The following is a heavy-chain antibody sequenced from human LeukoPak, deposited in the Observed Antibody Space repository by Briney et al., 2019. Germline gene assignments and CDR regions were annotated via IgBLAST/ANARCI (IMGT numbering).Heavy chain of an antibody. CDR2: INHSGST. D-gene: IGHD6-13*01. V-gene: IGHV4-34*01. CDR3: ARWGWQQLVPFDY. Sequence: SETLSLTCAVYGGSFSGYYWSWIRQPPGKGLEWIGEINHSGSTNYNPSLKSRVTISVDTSKNQFSLKLSSVTAADTAVYYCARWGWQQLVPFDYWGQGTLVTVSS. J-gene: IGHJ4*02. CDR1: GGSFSGYY.